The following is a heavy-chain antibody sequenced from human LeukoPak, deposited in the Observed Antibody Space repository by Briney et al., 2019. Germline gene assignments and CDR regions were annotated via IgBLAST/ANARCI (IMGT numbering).Heavy chain of an antibody. CDR2: INPSGGST. V-gene: IGHV1-46*03. Sequence: ASVKVSCKASGYTFTSYYMHWVRQAPGQGLEWMGIINPSGGSTSYAQKFQGRVTMTRDTSTSTVYMELSNLRSEDTAVYYCAIYCSSTSCYREAFDIWGQGTMVTVSS. J-gene: IGHJ3*02. D-gene: IGHD2-2*01. CDR1: GYTFTSYY. CDR3: AIYCSSTSCYREAFDI.